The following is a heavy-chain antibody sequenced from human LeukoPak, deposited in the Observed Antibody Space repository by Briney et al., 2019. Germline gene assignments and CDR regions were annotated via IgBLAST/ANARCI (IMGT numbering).Heavy chain of an antibody. CDR2: ISDSGDYT. V-gene: IGHV3-23*01. Sequence: GGSLTLSCAGSGFTFSSYAMSWVRQAPGQGLEWFSVISDSGDYTSYADSLRGRFPISRDNSRNTLYLKMISLRPEDTAVYYCAKDTSIGKYCTNGVCSPFDYWGQGTLVTVSS. J-gene: IGHJ4*02. CDR3: AKDTSIGKYCTNGVCSPFDY. D-gene: IGHD2-8*01. CDR1: GFTFSSYA.